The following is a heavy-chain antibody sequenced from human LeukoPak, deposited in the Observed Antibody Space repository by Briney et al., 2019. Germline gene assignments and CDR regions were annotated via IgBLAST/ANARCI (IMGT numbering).Heavy chain of an antibody. D-gene: IGHD5-12*01. Sequence: ASVKVSCKASGYTFTSYDINWVRQATGQGLEWMGWMNPNSGNTGYAQKFQGRVTMTRDTSISTAYMELSRLRSDDTAVYYCARDKDSGYEPYPDYWGQGTLVTVSS. J-gene: IGHJ4*02. CDR1: GYTFTSYD. CDR3: ARDKDSGYEPYPDY. CDR2: MNPNSGNT. V-gene: IGHV1-8*01.